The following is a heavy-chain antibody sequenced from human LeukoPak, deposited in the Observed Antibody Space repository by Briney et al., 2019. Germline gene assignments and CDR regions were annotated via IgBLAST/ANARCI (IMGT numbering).Heavy chain of an antibody. D-gene: IGHD2-15*01. J-gene: IGHJ4*02. V-gene: IGHV4-59*08. CDR1: GGSISSYY. CDR3: ARGCGGSCEGNFDY. CDR2: IYYSGST. Sequence: SETLSLTCTVSGGSISSYYWSWIRQPPGKGLEWIGYIYYSGSTNYNPSLKSRVTISVDTSKNQFSLKLSSVTAADTAVYYCARGCGGSCEGNFDYWGQGTLVTVSS.